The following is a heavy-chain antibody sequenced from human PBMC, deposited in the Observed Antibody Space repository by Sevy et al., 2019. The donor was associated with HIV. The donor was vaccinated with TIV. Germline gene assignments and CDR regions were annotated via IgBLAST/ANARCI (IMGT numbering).Heavy chain of an antibody. V-gene: IGHV3-30*04. D-gene: IGHD2-2*01. CDR3: ARVVGCSSTCCYARPHWFVP. Sequence: GGSLRLSCAASGFTFSSYAMHWVRQAPGKGLEWVAVISYDGSNKYYADSVKGRFTISRDNSKNTLYLQMNSLRAEDTAVYYCARVVGCSSTCCYARPHWFVPWGQGTLVTVSS. CDR2: ISYDGSNK. J-gene: IGHJ5*02. CDR1: GFTFSSYA.